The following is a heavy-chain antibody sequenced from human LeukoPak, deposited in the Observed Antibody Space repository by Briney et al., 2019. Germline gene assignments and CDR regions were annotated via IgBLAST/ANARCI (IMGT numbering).Heavy chain of an antibody. CDR3: ARAIVVVPAAMRYDYYYYGMDV. D-gene: IGHD2-2*01. J-gene: IGHJ6*02. Sequence: SETLSLTCTVSGGSISSGGYYWSWIRQHPGKGLEWIGYIYYSGSTNYNPSLKSRVTISVDTSKNQFSLKLSSVTAADTAVYYCARAIVVVPAAMRYDYYYYGMDVWGQGTTVTVSS. CDR1: GGSISSGGYY. V-gene: IGHV4-31*03. CDR2: IYYSGST.